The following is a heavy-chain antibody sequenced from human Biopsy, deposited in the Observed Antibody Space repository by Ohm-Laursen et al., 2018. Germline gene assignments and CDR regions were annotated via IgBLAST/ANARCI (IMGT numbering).Heavy chain of an antibody. D-gene: IGHD3-16*01. CDR1: GYSFSTYD. CDR3: AIYGGTEPEGD. Sequence: SVKVSCKASGYSFSTYDVNWVRQARGQGLEWMGWMIPSSGKTGYAQRFQGRVTLTMNTSISTAYMELASLRSEDTAVYYCAIYGGTEPEGDWGQGTLVTVSS. J-gene: IGHJ4*02. CDR2: MIPSSGKT. V-gene: IGHV1-8*01.